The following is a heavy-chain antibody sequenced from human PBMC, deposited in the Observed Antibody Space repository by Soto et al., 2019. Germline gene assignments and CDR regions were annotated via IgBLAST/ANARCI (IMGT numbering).Heavy chain of an antibody. J-gene: IGHJ6*02. CDR2: ISSSSSYI. CDR3: ARAKSYDYYYDVNDV. V-gene: IGHV3-21*01. Sequence: GSLRLSCAASGFTFSSYSMNWVRQAPGKGLEWVSSISSSSSYIYYADSVKGRFTISRDNAKNSLYLQMNSLRAEDTAVYYCARAKSYDYYYDVNDVWAQRTTVTVSS. CDR1: GFTFSSYS.